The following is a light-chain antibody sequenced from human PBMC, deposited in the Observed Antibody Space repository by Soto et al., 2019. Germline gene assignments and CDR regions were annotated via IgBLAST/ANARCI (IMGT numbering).Light chain of an antibody. CDR3: QQFGSSPPYT. CDR1: QSVSSNY. Sequence: EIVLTQSPGTLSLSPGERATLSCRASQSVSSNYLAWYQQKPGQAPRLIIYGASGRATGIPDRFSGSGSGTDFTLTISRLEPEDFAVYYCQQFGSSPPYTFGQGTKLEIK. V-gene: IGKV3-20*01. J-gene: IGKJ2*01. CDR2: GAS.